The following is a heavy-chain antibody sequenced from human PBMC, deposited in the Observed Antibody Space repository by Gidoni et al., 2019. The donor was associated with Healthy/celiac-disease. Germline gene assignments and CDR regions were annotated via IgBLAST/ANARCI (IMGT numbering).Heavy chain of an antibody. D-gene: IGHD1-1*01. CDR1: GGSISSGGYY. CDR2: IYYSGCT. Sequence: QVQLQESGPGLVKPSQTLSLTCTVPGGSISSGGYYWSWIRQHPGKGLEWIGYIYYSGCTYYNPSLKSRVTISVDTSKNQFSLKLSSVTAADTAVYYCARELQELERRIDYWGQGTLVTVSS. V-gene: IGHV4-31*03. J-gene: IGHJ4*02. CDR3: ARELQELERRIDY.